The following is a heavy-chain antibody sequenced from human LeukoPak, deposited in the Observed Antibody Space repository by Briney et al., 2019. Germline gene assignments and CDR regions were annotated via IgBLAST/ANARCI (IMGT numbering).Heavy chain of an antibody. Sequence: PSETLSLTCTVSGGSISSGSYYWGWIRQPAGKGLEWIGRIYTSGSTNYNHSLKGRVTISVDTSKNQFSLKLSSVTAADTAVYYCARDGSAAGYSSRGDYSYMDVWGKGTTVTISS. J-gene: IGHJ6*03. CDR1: GGSISSGSYY. CDR2: IYTSGST. D-gene: IGHD6-13*01. CDR3: ARDGSAAGYSSRGDYSYMDV. V-gene: IGHV4-61*02.